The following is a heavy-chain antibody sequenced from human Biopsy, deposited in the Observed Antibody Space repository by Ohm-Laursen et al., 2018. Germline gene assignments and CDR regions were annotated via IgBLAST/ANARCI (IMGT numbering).Heavy chain of an antibody. V-gene: IGHV4-34*08. CDR3: GNEVHGRDY. CDR1: GKTFSDYQ. Sequence: SETLSLTWVVFGKTFSDYQWSWIRQPPGKGLEWIGQINQAGTTNYNPSLKRRVSISADASKYEFSLRLTSVTAADTAVYLCGNEVHGRDYWGLGAQVTVSS. J-gene: IGHJ4*02. CDR2: INQAGTT. D-gene: IGHD2-15*01.